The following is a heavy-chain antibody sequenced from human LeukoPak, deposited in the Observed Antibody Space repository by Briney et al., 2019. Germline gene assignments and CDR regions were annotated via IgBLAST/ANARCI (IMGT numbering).Heavy chain of an antibody. CDR2: INQDGTEK. D-gene: IGHD3-10*02. CDR3: AELGITMIGGV. CDR1: GFSFSTYW. Sequence: GGSLRLSCAASGFSFSTYWMSWVRQAPGKGLEWVANINQDGTEKYYVDSVKGRFTVSRDYAKNSLYLQMNSLRAEDTAVYYCAELGITMIGGVWGKGTTVTISS. V-gene: IGHV3-7*01. J-gene: IGHJ6*04.